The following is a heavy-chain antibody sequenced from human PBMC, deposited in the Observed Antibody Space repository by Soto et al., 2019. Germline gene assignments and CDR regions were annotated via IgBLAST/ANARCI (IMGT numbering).Heavy chain of an antibody. CDR2: INSDGSST. CDR3: ARSVPYDSSGTPFDY. D-gene: IGHD3-22*01. J-gene: IGHJ4*02. V-gene: IGHV3-74*01. Sequence: EVQLVESGGGLVQPGGSLRLSCAASGFTFSSYWMHWVRQVPGKGLVWVSRINSDGSSTSYADSVKGRFTISRDNAKNTLYLQMNSLRAEDTAVYYCARSVPYDSSGTPFDYWGQRTLVTVSS. CDR1: GFTFSSYW.